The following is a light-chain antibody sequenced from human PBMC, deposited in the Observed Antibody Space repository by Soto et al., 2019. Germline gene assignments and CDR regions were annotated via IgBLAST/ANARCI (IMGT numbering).Light chain of an antibody. V-gene: IGLV2-8*01. CDR2: EVS. Sequence: QSVLSQPPSASGSPGQSVTISCTGTSSDVGGYNYVSWYQQHPGKAPKLMIYEVSKRPSGVPDRFSGSKSGNTASLTVSGLQAEDDSDYYCSSFTSSRIYVFGTGTKLTVL. CDR3: SSFTSSRIYV. CDR1: SSDVGGYNY. J-gene: IGLJ1*01.